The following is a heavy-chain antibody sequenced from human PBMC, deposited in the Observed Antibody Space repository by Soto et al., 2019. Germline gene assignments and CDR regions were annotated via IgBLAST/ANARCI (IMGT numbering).Heavy chain of an antibody. J-gene: IGHJ4*02. V-gene: IGHV4-39*01. CDR2: IYDSGST. CDR1: AGSIGRSAYY. CDR3: VGRYPWVGFDS. Sequence: SETLSLTCTVSAGSIGRSAYYWCCIRQPPEKGLEWIGNIYDSGSTSYNPSLKGRVTISVDTSKNQVSLKVSSVTAADTAMYNCVGRYPWVGFDSQGQGTLVNVSS. D-gene: IGHD3-16*02.